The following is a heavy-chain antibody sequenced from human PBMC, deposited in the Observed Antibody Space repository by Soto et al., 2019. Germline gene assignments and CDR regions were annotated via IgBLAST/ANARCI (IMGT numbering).Heavy chain of an antibody. CDR3: TRHPADSGNLFDY. CDR1: GFTFSGST. J-gene: IGHJ4*02. D-gene: IGHD4-4*01. CDR2: IRSKANSYAT. V-gene: IGHV3-73*01. Sequence: EVQLVESGGGLVQPGGSLKLPCAASGFTFSGSTMHWVRQASGKGLEWVGRIRSKANSYATVYAASVKGRFTISRDDSKNTAYLQMNSLKIEDTAVYYCTRHPADSGNLFDYWGQGTLVTVSS.